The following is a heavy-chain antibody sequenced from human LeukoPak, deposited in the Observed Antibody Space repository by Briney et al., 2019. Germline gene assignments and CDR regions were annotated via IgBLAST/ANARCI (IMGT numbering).Heavy chain of an antibody. Sequence: SVKVSCKASGGTFSSYAISWVRQAPGQGLEWKGGIIPIFGTANYAQKFQGRATITADESTSTAYMELSSLRSEDTAVYYCAREPGVAAGYNWFDPWGQGTLVTVSS. V-gene: IGHV1-69*13. D-gene: IGHD3-3*01. CDR3: AREPGVAAGYNWFDP. J-gene: IGHJ5*02. CDR1: GGTFSSYA. CDR2: IIPIFGTA.